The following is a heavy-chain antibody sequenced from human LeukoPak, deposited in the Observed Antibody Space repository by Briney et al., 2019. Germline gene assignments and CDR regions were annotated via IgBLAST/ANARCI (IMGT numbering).Heavy chain of an antibody. CDR1: GYSISSGYY. Sequence: SETLSLTCTFSGYSISSGYYWGWIRQPPGKGLEWIGSIYHSGSTYYNPSLKSRVTISVDTSKNQFSLKLSSVTAADTAVYYCARYVDTAMGYYYYYMDVWGKGTTVTVSS. CDR3: ARYVDTAMGYYYYYMDV. V-gene: IGHV4-38-2*02. D-gene: IGHD5-18*01. CDR2: IYHSGST. J-gene: IGHJ6*03.